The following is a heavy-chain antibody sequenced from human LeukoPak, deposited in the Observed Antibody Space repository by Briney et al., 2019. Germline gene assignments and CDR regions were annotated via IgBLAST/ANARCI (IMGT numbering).Heavy chain of an antibody. CDR3: ARDSRYSGYGLYYYYYMDV. D-gene: IGHD5-12*01. V-gene: IGHV3-48*03. Sequence: GGSLRLSCAASGFTFSSYEMNWVRQAPGKGLEWVSYISSSGSTIYYADSVKGRFTISRDNAKNSLYLQMNSLRAEDTAVYYCARDSRYSGYGLYYYYYMDVWGKGTTVTISS. CDR1: GFTFSSYE. J-gene: IGHJ6*03. CDR2: ISSSGSTI.